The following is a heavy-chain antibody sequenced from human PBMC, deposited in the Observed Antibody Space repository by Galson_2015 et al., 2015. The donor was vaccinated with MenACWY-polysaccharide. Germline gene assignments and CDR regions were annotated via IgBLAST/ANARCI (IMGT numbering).Heavy chain of an antibody. CDR2: VSDSGDVT. CDR3: AKAHIAARPDRRMVYFYYMDV. J-gene: IGHJ6*03. D-gene: IGHD6-6*01. Sequence: LRLSCAASGFPFSNYAMSWVRQAPGQGLEWVSAVSDSGDVTFYADSVKGRFTISRDNSKNTLFLQLTSLRAEDTALYYCAKAHIAARPDRRMVYFYYMDVWGKGTTVTVSS. CDR1: GFPFSNYA. V-gene: IGHV3-23*01.